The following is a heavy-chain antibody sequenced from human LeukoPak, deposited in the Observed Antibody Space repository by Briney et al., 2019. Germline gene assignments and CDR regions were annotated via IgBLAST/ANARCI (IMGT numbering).Heavy chain of an antibody. CDR1: GLTFSSYR. V-gene: IGHV3-74*01. CDR2: INTGGSIT. D-gene: IGHD2-2*02. CDR3: ARARYTRDAFDI. Sequence: GGSLRLSCAASGLTFSSYRIHWVRLGPGKGLAWVSRINTGGSITTYADSVKGRFTISRDNAKNTVYLQMSSLRAEDTAVYYCARARYTRDAFDIWGQGTMVTVSS. J-gene: IGHJ3*02.